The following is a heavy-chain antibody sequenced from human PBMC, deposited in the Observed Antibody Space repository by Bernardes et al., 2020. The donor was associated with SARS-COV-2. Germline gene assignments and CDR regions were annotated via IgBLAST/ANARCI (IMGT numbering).Heavy chain of an antibody. CDR1: GFTLPALS. J-gene: IGHJ5*02. Sequence: ASVKVSCKVSGFTLPALSMHWVRQAPGKGLEWMGGFDPEDGETIYAQKFQGRVTMTEDTSTDTAYMELSSLRSEDTAVYYCATSTPHSSSSNWFDPWGQGTLVTVSS. V-gene: IGHV1-24*01. D-gene: IGHD6-13*01. CDR3: ATSTPHSSSSNWFDP. CDR2: FDPEDGET.